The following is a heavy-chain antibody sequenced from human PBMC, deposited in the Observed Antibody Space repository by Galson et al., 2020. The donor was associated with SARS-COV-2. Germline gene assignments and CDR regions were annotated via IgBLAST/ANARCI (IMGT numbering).Heavy chain of an antibody. CDR3: ARDGCKKSSTSCHNWFDP. D-gene: IGHD2-2*01. CDR2: ISYDGSNK. Sequence: QLGESLKISCVASGFTFSSYAMHWVRQAPGKGLEWVAVISYDGSNKYYADSVKGRFTISRDNSKNTLYLQMNSLRAEDTAVYYCARDGCKKSSTSCHNWFDPWGQGTLVTVSS. J-gene: IGHJ5*02. V-gene: IGHV3-30*04. CDR1: GFTFSSYA.